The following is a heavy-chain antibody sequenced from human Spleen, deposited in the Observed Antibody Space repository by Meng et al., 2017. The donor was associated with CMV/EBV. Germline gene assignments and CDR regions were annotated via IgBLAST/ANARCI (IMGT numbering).Heavy chain of an antibody. D-gene: IGHD6-13*01. CDR3: ARAEDSSSWPFDF. CDR1: GFTFSSYA. V-gene: IGHV3-30-3*01. CDR2: ISYEGSNK. J-gene: IGHJ4*02. Sequence: GESLKISCAASGFTFSSYAMHWVRQAPGKGLEWVAVISYEGSNKYYADSVKGRFTISRDNSKNILYLQMNSLRAVDTAVYYCARAEDSSSWPFDFWGQGTLVTVS.